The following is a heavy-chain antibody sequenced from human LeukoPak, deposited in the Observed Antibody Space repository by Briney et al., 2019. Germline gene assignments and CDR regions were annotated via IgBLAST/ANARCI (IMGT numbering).Heavy chain of an antibody. Sequence: GASVKVSCKASGGSFSSYAISWVRQAPGQGLEWMGGIIPIFGTANYAQKFQGRVTITADESTSTAYMELSSLRSEDTAVYYCARGRGGYDILTGLDYWDQGTLVTVSS. J-gene: IGHJ4*02. V-gene: IGHV1-69*13. CDR2: IIPIFGTA. CDR3: ARGRGGYDILTGLDY. D-gene: IGHD3-9*01. CDR1: GGSFSSYA.